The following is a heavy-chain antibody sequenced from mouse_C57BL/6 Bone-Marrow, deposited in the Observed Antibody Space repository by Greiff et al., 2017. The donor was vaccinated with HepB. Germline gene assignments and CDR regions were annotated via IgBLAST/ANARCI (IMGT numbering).Heavy chain of an antibody. V-gene: IGHV1-54*01. CDR3: ARGDGYFFDY. J-gene: IGHJ2*01. CDR1: GYAFTNYL. CDR2: INPGSGGT. Sequence: VKLMESGAELVRPGTSVKVSCKASGYAFTNYLIEWVKQRPGQGLEWIGVINPGSGGTNYNEKFKGKATLTADKSSSTAYMQLSSLTSEDSAVYVCARGDGYFFDYWGQGTTLTVSS. D-gene: IGHD2-3*01.